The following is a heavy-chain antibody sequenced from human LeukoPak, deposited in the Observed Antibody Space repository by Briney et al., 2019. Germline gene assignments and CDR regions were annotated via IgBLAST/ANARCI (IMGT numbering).Heavy chain of an antibody. CDR2: ISDSGGNT. D-gene: IGHD4/OR15-4a*01. CDR1: GFTFSTDA. V-gene: IGHV3-23*01. J-gene: IGHJ4*02. Sequence: GGSLRLSCAASGFTFSTDAMNWVRQAPGRGLEWVSGISDSGGNTYYADSVKGRFTISRDKSKNTLDLQMNSLRAEDTAVYYCAKGTMHDYWGQGTLVTVSS. CDR3: AKGTMHDY.